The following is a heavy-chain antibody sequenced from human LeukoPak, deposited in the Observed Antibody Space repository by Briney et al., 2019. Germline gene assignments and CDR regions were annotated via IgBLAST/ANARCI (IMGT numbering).Heavy chain of an antibody. CDR3: ARQIAVAGWGAFDY. D-gene: IGHD6-19*01. CDR1: GGSISSSSYY. V-gene: IGHV4-39*01. J-gene: IGHJ4*02. Sequence: NPSETLSLTCTVSGGSISSSSYYWSWIRQPPGKGLEWIGSIYYSGSTYYNPSLKSRVTISVDTSKNQFSLKLSSVTAADTAVYYCARQIAVAGWGAFDYWGQGTLVTVSS. CDR2: IYYSGST.